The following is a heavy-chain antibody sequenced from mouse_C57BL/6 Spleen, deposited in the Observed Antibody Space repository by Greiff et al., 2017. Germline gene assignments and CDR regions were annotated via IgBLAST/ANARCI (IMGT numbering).Heavy chain of an antibody. CDR1: GFTFTDYY. V-gene: IGHV7-3*01. Sequence: EVKLMESGGGLVQPGGSLSLSCAASGFTFTDYYMSWVRQPPGKALEWLGFIRNKANGYTTEYSASVKGRFTISRDNSQSILYLQMNALRAEYSATYYCARGWDECAYWGQGTLVTVSA. D-gene: IGHD4-1*01. CDR3: ARGWDECAY. CDR2: IRNKANGYTT. J-gene: IGHJ3*01.